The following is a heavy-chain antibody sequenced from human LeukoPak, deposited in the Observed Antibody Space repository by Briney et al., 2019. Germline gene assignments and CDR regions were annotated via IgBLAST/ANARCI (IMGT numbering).Heavy chain of an antibody. CDR2: IYYTGST. Sequence: PSETLSLTCTVSGASISSYYWSWIRQPPGKGLERIGYIYYTGSTNYNPSLKSRVTTSVDTSKKQFSLKLSSVTAADTAVYYCARDLGYCSTTSCAMAFDIWGQGTMVTVSS. CDR1: GASISSYY. CDR3: ARDLGYCSTTSCAMAFDI. V-gene: IGHV4-59*01. J-gene: IGHJ3*02. D-gene: IGHD2-2*01.